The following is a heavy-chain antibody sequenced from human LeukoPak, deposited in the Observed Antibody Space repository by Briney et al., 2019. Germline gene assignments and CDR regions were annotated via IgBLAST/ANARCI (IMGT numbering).Heavy chain of an antibody. CDR3: ARDLGPNNWFDP. CDR1: GGSISSGGYY. D-gene: IGHD3-16*01. V-gene: IGHV4-31*03. J-gene: IGHJ5*02. CDR2: IYYSGST. Sequence: SETLSLTCTVSGGSISSGGYYWSWIRQHPGKGLEWIGYIYYSGSTYYNPSLKSRVTISVDTSKNQFSLKPSSVTAADTAVYYCARDLGPNNWFDPWGQGTLVTVSS.